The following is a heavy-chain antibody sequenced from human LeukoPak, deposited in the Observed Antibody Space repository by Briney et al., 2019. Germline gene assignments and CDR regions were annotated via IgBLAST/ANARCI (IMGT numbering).Heavy chain of an antibody. Sequence: GGSLRLSCAASGFTFSSYGMTWVRQAPGKGLEWVSYISSSSSTIYYADSVKGRFTISRDNAKNSLYLQLNSLRAEDTAVYYCARDTGVWFGEDNWFDPWGQGTLVTVSS. V-gene: IGHV3-48*01. J-gene: IGHJ5*02. D-gene: IGHD3-10*01. CDR2: ISSSSSTI. CDR3: ARDTGVWFGEDNWFDP. CDR1: GFTFSSYG.